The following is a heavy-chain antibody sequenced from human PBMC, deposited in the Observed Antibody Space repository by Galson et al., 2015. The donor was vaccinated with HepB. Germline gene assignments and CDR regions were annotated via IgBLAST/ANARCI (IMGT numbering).Heavy chain of an antibody. J-gene: IGHJ4*02. CDR3: ARDGYCSSTSCHWGY. V-gene: IGHV1-2*02. CDR1: GYTFTGYY. CDR2: ISPNSGGT. Sequence: SVKVSCKASGYTFTGYYMHWVRQAPGQGLEWMGWISPNSGGTNYAQKFQGRVTMTRDTSISTAYMELSRLRSDDTAVYYCARDGYCSSTSCHWGYWGQGTLVTVSS. D-gene: IGHD2-2*03.